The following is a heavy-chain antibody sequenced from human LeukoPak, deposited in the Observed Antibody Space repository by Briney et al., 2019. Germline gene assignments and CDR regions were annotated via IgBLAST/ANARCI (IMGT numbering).Heavy chain of an antibody. Sequence: GGSLRLSCAASGFTFSSYTMNWVRQAPGKGLEWVSSISGSGSFIYYSDSMKGRFTISRDNAKNSLYLQMNSLRADDTALYYCAREWSVTQDYWGQGTLVTVSS. V-gene: IGHV3-21*01. D-gene: IGHD4-23*01. J-gene: IGHJ4*02. CDR3: AREWSVTQDY. CDR1: GFTFSSYT. CDR2: ISGSGSFI.